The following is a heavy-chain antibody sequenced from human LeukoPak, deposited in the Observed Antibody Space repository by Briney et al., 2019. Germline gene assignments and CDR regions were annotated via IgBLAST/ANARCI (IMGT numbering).Heavy chain of an antibody. CDR3: ARDPPSFQH. V-gene: IGHV3-30*03. CDR1: GSTFSSYG. J-gene: IGHJ1*01. CDR2: ISYDGSNK. Sequence: SGRSLRLSCAASGSTFSSYGMHWVRQAPGKGLEWVAVISYDGSNKYYADSVKGRFTISRDNAKNSLYLQMNSLRAEDTAVYYCARDPPSFQHWGQGTLVTVSS.